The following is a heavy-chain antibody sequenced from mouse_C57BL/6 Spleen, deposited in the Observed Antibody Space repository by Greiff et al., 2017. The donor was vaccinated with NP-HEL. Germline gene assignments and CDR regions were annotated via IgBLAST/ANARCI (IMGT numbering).Heavy chain of an antibody. CDR1: GFTFSDYY. J-gene: IGHJ2*01. CDR3: ARDGNWDYFDY. Sequence: DVKLVESEGGLVQPGSSMKLSCTASGFTFSDYYMAWVRQVPEKGLEWVANINYDGSSTYYLDSLKSRFIISRDNAKNILYLQMSSLKSEDTATYYCARDGNWDYFDYWGQGTTLTVSS. D-gene: IGHD4-1*01. CDR2: INYDGSST. V-gene: IGHV5-16*01.